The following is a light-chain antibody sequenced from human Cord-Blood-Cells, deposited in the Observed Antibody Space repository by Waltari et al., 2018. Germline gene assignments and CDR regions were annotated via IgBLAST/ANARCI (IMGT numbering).Light chain of an antibody. CDR3: GADHGSGSNFVLV. J-gene: IGLJ3*02. V-gene: IGLV9-49*01. CDR1: SGYSNYK. Sequence: QPVLTQPPSASASLGASVTLTCTLSSGYSNYKVDWYQQRPGKGPRFVMRVGTGGIVGCKGDGIPDRFTVLGSGLNRYLTSKNIQEEDESDYHCGADHGSGSNFVLVFGGGTKLTVL. CDR2: VGTGGIVG.